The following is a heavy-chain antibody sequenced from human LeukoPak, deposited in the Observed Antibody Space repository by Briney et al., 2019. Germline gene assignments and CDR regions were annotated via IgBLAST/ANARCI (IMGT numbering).Heavy chain of an antibody. Sequence: GGSLRLSCAASGFNFPIYSMSWVRHAPGKGLEWVATIKEDATEKFHVASVQGRFTISRDNAKNSLYLQMNSLRAEDTAVYYCARGDSKYSSSWYAIDYWGQGTLVTVSS. V-gene: IGHV3-7*01. CDR2: IKEDATEK. CDR3: ARGDSKYSSSWYAIDY. J-gene: IGHJ4*02. D-gene: IGHD6-13*01. CDR1: GFNFPIYS.